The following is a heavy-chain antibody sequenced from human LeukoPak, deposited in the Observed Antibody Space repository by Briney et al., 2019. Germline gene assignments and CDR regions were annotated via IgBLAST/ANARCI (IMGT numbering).Heavy chain of an antibody. Sequence: GGSLRLSCAASGFTFSSYGMHWVRQAPGKGLEWVAVISYDGSNKYYADSVKGRFTISRDNSKNTLYLQMNSLRAEDTAVYYCAKDLRIFDYWGQGTLVTVSS. J-gene: IGHJ4*02. V-gene: IGHV3-30*18. CDR3: AKDLRIFDY. CDR2: ISYDGSNK. CDR1: GFTFSSYG. D-gene: IGHD2-15*01.